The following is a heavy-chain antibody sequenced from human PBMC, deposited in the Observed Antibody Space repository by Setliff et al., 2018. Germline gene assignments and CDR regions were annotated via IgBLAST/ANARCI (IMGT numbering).Heavy chain of an antibody. D-gene: IGHD6-19*01. CDR3: VPQGPGYGNGWWTNWFDP. CDR1: GFTFSGYA. J-gene: IGHJ5*02. Sequence: GGSLRLSCAASGFTFSGYAMSWVRQAPGKGLEWVSTISGRADDTYYVDSVKGRFTISRDNANNSLYLQMNSLRADDTAVYYCVPQGPGYGNGWWTNWFDPWGQGTLVTVSS. V-gene: IGHV3-23*01. CDR2: ISGRADDT.